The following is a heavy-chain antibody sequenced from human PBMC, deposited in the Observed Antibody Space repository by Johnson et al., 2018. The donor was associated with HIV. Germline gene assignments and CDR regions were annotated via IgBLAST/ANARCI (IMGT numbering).Heavy chain of an antibody. Sequence: MLLVESGGGLVKPGGSLRLSCAASGFTFSDYYMSWVRQAPGKGLEWVSVIFSVGNTYYADSVKGRFTISRDNSRNMIYLQMNSPRAEDTAVYYCARDDREFVTRGAFDIWGQGTAVTVSS. D-gene: IGHD3-10*01. CDR3: ARDDREFVTRGAFDI. J-gene: IGHJ3*02. CDR1: GFTFSDYY. V-gene: IGHV3-66*02. CDR2: IFSVGNT.